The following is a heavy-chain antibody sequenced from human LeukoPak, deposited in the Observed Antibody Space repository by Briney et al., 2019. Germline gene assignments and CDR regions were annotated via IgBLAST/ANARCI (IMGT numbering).Heavy chain of an antibody. J-gene: IGHJ4*02. CDR2: IEPNSGGA. CDR3: AIENYYDSSGYSKAFDY. V-gene: IGHV1-2*02. D-gene: IGHD3-22*01. Sequence: ASVTVSCKTSGYTFTVKFLHWLRQAPGQGLAWMGGIEPNSGGAVYGQNFRGRVTVTRDTFVSTAYMELSRLRTDDTAVYYCAIENYYDSSGYSKAFDYWGQGTLVTVSS. CDR1: GYTFTVKF.